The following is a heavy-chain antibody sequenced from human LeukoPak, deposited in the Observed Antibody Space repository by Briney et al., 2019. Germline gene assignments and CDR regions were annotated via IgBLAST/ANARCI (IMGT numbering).Heavy chain of an antibody. Sequence: GGSLRLSCAASGFTFSSYSMNWVRQAPGKGLEWVSSISSSSSYIYYAGSVKGRFTISRDNAKNSLYLQMNSLRAEDTAVYYCARDSVYGMDVWGQGTTVTVSS. CDR1: GFTFSSYS. V-gene: IGHV3-21*01. CDR2: ISSSSSYI. CDR3: ARDSVYGMDV. J-gene: IGHJ6*02.